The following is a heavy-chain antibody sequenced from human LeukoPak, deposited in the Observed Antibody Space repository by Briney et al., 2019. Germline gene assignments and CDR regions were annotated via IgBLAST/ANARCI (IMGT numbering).Heavy chain of an antibody. CDR2: ISSSGSTI. J-gene: IGHJ4*02. CDR1: GFTFSSYE. D-gene: IGHD6-19*01. V-gene: IGHV3-48*03. CDR3: ARDQGLLVVAGRFGY. Sequence: PGGSLRLSCAASGFTFSSYEMNWVRQAPGKGLEWVSYISSSGSTIYYADSVKGRFTISRDNAKNSLYLQMNSLRAEDTAVYYCARDQGLLVVAGRFGYWGQGTLVTVSS.